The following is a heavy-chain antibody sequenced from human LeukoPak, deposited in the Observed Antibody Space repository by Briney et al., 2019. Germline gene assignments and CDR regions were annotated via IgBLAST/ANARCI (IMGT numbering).Heavy chain of an antibody. D-gene: IGHD6-19*01. Sequence: GASVKVSCKASGYTFTGYYMHWVRQAPGQGLEWMGWINPNSGGTNYAQKFQGRVTMTRDTSISTAYMELSRLRSDDTAVYYCGREEVPVAGIYYFDYWGQGTLVTVSS. CDR1: GYTFTGYY. V-gene: IGHV1-2*02. J-gene: IGHJ4*02. CDR2: INPNSGGT. CDR3: GREEVPVAGIYYFDY.